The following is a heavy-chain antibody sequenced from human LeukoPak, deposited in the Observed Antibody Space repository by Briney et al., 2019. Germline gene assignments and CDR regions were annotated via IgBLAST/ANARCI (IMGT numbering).Heavy chain of an antibody. CDR1: GFSFSSQW. J-gene: IGHJ6*03. V-gene: IGHV3-7*01. CDR2: VNQGGTGK. CDR3: AREHYFYHMGG. Sequence: GGSLRLSCAASGFSFSSQWMSWVRQAPGKGLEWVAIVNQGGTGKYYVDSVRGRFTISRDNAENSLYLQMNSLRAEDTAVYYCAREHYFYHMGGWGEGTTVTVSS.